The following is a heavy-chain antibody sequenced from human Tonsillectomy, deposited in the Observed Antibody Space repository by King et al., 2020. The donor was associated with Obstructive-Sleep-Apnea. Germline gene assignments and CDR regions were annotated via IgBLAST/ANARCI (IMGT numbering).Heavy chain of an antibody. J-gene: IGHJ4*02. Sequence: VQLQQWGAGLLKPSETLSLTCAVYGGSFSGYYWSWIRQPPGKGLEWIGEINHSGSTNYNPSLKSRVTISVDTSKNQFSLKLSSLTAADTAVYYCARGTTRYSSSWFFDYWGQGTLVTVSS. CDR2: INHSGST. D-gene: IGHD6-13*01. CDR3: ARGTTRYSSSWFFDY. CDR1: GGSFSGYY. V-gene: IGHV4-34*01.